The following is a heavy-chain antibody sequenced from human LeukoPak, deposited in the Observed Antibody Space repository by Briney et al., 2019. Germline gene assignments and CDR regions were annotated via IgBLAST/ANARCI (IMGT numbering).Heavy chain of an antibody. J-gene: IGHJ4*02. CDR3: ARRGRYSYGSYFDY. D-gene: IGHD5-18*01. CDR2: IYPGDSDT. CDR1: GYSFTSYW. V-gene: IGHV5-51*01. Sequence: GESLKISCKGSGYSFTSYWISWVSQVPGKGLEWMGIIYPGDSDTAYSPSFQGQVTVSADKSITTAYLQWSSLKASDTAMYYCARRGRYSYGSYFDYWGQGTLVTVSS.